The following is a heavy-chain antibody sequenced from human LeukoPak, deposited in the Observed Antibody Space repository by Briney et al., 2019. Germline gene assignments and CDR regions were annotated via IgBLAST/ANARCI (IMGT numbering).Heavy chain of an antibody. D-gene: IGHD5-24*01. V-gene: IGHV4-31*03. CDR2: IYYSGST. CDR1: GGSISSGGYY. Sequence: SETLSLTCTVSGGSISSGGYYWSWIRQHPGKGLEWIGYIYYSGSTYYNPSLKSRVTISVDTSKNQFSLKLSSVTAADTAVYYCARHLRNRDGHRAVRYFDYWGQGTLVTVSS. CDR3: ARHLRNRDGHRAVRYFDY. J-gene: IGHJ4*02.